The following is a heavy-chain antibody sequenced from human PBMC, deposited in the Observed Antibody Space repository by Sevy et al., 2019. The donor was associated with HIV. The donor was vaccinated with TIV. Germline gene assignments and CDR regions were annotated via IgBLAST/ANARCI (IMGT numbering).Heavy chain of an antibody. D-gene: IGHD1-26*01. CDR3: VRAFSATYSAYFDY. J-gene: IGHJ4*02. Sequence: GGCLRLSCAGSGFTTEDYGMNWVRQVPGKGLEWVSGIYWNGGSTAYADSVKGRFTISRDNAKRSPYLQMNSLRVDDTALYYCVRAFSATYSAYFDYWGQGVLVTVSS. V-gene: IGHV3-20*04. CDR2: IYWNGGST. CDR1: GFTTEDYG.